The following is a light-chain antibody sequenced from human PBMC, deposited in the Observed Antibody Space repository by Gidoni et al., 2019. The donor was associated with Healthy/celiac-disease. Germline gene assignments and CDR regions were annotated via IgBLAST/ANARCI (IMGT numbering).Light chain of an antibody. CDR2: AAS. CDR3: QQSHTTPNT. CDR1: QSISNY. Sequence: IRMTQSPSSLSSSVGDRVTITCRASQSISNYLNWYQQNPGKAPKLLIYAASSLQSGVPSRFSGSGSGTDFTLTISSPQPEDSGTYYCQQSHTTPNTFGGGTKVEIK. V-gene: IGKV1-39*01. J-gene: IGKJ4*01.